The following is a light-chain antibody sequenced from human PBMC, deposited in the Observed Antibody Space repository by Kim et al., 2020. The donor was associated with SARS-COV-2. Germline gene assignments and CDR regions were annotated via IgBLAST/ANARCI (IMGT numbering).Light chain of an antibody. CDR3: QVWDSSSDHPYWV. J-gene: IGLJ3*02. CDR2: YDS. V-gene: IGLV3-21*04. CDR1: NIGSKS. Sequence: GKTARITGGGKNIGSKSGHWYQQKPGQAPVLVIYYDSDRPSGIPERFSGSNSGNTATLTISRVEAGDEADYYCQVWDSSSDHPYWVFGGGTQLTVL.